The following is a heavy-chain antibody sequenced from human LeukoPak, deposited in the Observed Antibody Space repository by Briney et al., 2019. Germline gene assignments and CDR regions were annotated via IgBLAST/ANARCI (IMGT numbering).Heavy chain of an antibody. Sequence: SETLSLTCTVSGGSISSSTYYWGWVRQPPGKGLEWFGNMYYGGSTYYNPSLKSRVTISVDTSNNQFSLKLSSVTAADTAMYYCARRNSGSGNFDCWGQGTLVTVSS. J-gene: IGHJ4*02. CDR3: ARRNSGSGNFDC. D-gene: IGHD3-10*01. CDR1: GGSISSSTYY. V-gene: IGHV4-39*01. CDR2: MYYGGST.